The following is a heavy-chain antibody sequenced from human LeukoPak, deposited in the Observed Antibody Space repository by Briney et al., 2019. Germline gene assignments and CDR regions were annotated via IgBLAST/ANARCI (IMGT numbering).Heavy chain of an antibody. Sequence: PGGSLRLSCAASGFTFSSYAMSWVRQAPGKGLEWVSAISGSGTNTYYAGSVKGRFTISRDNSRNTLYLQINSLRAEDTAVYSCAKDLGGRWLQPDSWGQGTLVTVSS. J-gene: IGHJ4*02. V-gene: IGHV3-23*01. CDR3: AKDLGGRWLQPDS. D-gene: IGHD5-24*01. CDR1: GFTFSSYA. CDR2: ISGSGTNT.